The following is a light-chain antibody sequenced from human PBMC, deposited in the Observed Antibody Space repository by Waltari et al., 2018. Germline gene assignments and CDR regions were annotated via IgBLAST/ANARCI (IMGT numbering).Light chain of an antibody. CDR3: QQYYSTPWT. CDR1: TSVLYSSNNKNY. V-gene: IGKV4-1*01. Sequence: DIVMTQSPDSLAVSLGERATINCKSSTSVLYSSNNKNYLAWYQQKPGQPPKLLIYWASTRESGVPDRFSGSGSGTDFTLTICSLQAEDVAVYYCQQYYSTPWTFGQGTKVEIK. J-gene: IGKJ1*01. CDR2: WAS.